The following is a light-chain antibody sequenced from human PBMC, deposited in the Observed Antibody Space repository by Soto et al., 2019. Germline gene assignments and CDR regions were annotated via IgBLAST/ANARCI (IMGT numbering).Light chain of an antibody. CDR3: QQYNTYST. CDR2: AAS. V-gene: IGKV1-39*01. Sequence: DIQMTQSPSSLSASVGDRISITCRASQSVSSYLNWYQQKPGKAPRLLIYAASHLQTGVPSRFRGTGSATEFTLTISSLQPDDFATYYCQQYNTYSTFGQGTRLEI. CDR1: QSVSSY. J-gene: IGKJ5*01.